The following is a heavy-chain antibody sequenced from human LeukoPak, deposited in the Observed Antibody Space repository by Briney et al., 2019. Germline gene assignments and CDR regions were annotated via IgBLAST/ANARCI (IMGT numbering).Heavy chain of an antibody. CDR3: ARRKRSGCSSTSCLLNWFDP. V-gene: IGHV4-34*01. J-gene: IGHJ5*02. D-gene: IGHD2-2*01. CDR1: GGSFSGYY. CDR2: INHSGST. Sequence: SETLSLTCAVYGGSFSGYYWSWIRQPPGKGLEWIGEINHSGSTNYNPSLKSLANISVNTSKNQFSLKLSSVTAADTAVYYCARRKRSGCSSTSCLLNWFDPWGQGTLVTVSS.